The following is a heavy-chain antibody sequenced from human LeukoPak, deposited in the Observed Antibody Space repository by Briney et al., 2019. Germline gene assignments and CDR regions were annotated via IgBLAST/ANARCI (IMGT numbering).Heavy chain of an antibody. J-gene: IGHJ4*02. Sequence: ASVKVSCKASGYTFTGYYMHWVRQAPGQGLEWMGWINPNSGGTNYAQKFQGRVTMTRDTSISTAYMELSSLRAEDTAVYYCAKDRDDDSSGYSSFDYWGQGTLVTVSS. CDR1: GYTFTGYY. D-gene: IGHD3-22*01. V-gene: IGHV1-2*02. CDR2: INPNSGGT. CDR3: AKDRDDDSSGYSSFDY.